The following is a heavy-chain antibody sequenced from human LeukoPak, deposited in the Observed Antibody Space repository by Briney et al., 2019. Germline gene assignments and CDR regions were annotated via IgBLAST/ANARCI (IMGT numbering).Heavy chain of an antibody. CDR2: MNPNTGNT. CDR1: RYTFSSYA. V-gene: IGHV1-8*01. CDR3: ARLSQTPDYYGSGGYFYLGY. J-gene: IGHJ4*02. D-gene: IGHD3-22*01. Sequence: ASVKVSCKGYRYTFSSYAINWVRQAPGQGLEWMGWMNPNTGNTGYAPQFQGRVTMTRDTSISTAYMELRGLRSEDTAVYYCARLSQTPDYYGSGGYFYLGYWGEGTRVTVSS.